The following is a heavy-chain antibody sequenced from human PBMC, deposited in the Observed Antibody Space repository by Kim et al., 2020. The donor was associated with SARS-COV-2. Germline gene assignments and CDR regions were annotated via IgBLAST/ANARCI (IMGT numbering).Heavy chain of an antibody. J-gene: IGHJ4*02. CDR3: AKDYGGRYYTGYFDY. V-gene: IGHV3-23*01. CDR1: GFTFSDYA. Sequence: GGSLRLSCAASGFTFSDYAMSWVRQAPGKGLEWVSSLSGSGETTYYADSVKGRFTNSRDNSKNTLFLQMNSLRAEDTAVYYCAKDYGGRYYTGYFDYWGQGTLVTVSS. D-gene: IGHD1-26*01. CDR2: LSGSGETT.